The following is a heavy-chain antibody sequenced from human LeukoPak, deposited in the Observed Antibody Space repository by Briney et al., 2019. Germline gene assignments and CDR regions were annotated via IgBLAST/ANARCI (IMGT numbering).Heavy chain of an antibody. CDR3: ARGQWGFFFDY. CDR2: IYYSGST. J-gene: IGHJ4*02. D-gene: IGHD2-15*01. Sequence: SETLSLTCTVSGGSISSYYWSWIRQPPGKGLEWIGYIYYSGSTNYNPSLKSRVTISVDTSKNQFSLKLSFVTAADTAVYYCARGQWGFFFDYWGQGTLVTVSS. CDR1: GGSISSYY. V-gene: IGHV4-59*01.